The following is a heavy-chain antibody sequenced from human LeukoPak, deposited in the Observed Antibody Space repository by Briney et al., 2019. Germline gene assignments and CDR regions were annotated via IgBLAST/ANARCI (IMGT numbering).Heavy chain of an antibody. CDR1: GFIFSSYS. CDR2: ISSSSTTI. D-gene: IGHD1-7*01. V-gene: IGHV3-48*04. Sequence: GGSLRLSCAASGFIFSSYSMNWVRQAPGKGLEWLSYISSSSTTIYYADSVKGRFTISRDNAKNSLYLQMNSLKAEDTAVYYCARNRFPITGTTNNYYYMDVWGKGTTVTVS. CDR3: ARNRFPITGTTNNYYYMDV. J-gene: IGHJ6*03.